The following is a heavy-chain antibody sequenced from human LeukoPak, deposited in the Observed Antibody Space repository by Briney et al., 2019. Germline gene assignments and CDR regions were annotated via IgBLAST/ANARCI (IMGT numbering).Heavy chain of an antibody. V-gene: IGHV1-69*05. CDR2: IIPIFGTA. Sequence: SVKVSCKASGGTFSSYAINWVRQAPGQGLGWMGRIIPIFGTANYAQKFQGRVTITTDESTSTAYMELSSLRSEDTAVYYCAREQWELLRHWGQGTLVTVSS. CDR3: AREQWELLRH. CDR1: GGTFSSYA. J-gene: IGHJ4*02. D-gene: IGHD1-26*01.